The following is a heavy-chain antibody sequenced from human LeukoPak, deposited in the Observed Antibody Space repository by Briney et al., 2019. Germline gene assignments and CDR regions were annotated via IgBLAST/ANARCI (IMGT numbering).Heavy chain of an antibody. D-gene: IGHD2-15*01. CDR2: INPNSGGT. V-gene: IGHV1-2*02. J-gene: IGHJ6*02. Sequence: ASVKVSCKAPGYTFTGYYMHWVRQAPGQGLEWMGWINPNSGGTNYAQKFQGRVTMTRDTPISTAYMELSRLRSDDTAVYYCARAGPLELLSYYYGMDVWGQGTTVTVSS. CDR1: GYTFTGYY. CDR3: ARAGPLELLSYYYGMDV.